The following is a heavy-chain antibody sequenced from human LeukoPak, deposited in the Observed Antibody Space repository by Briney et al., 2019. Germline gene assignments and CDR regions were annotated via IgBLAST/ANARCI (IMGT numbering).Heavy chain of an antibody. CDR2: MNPNSGNT. V-gene: IGHV1-8*01. D-gene: IGHD3-10*02. CDR3: ASVRGATGGAFDI. Sequence: ASVKVSCKASGYTFTSYDINWVRQATGQGLEWMGWMNPNSGNTGYAQKFQGRVTMTRNTSISTAYMELSSLRSEDTAVYYCASVRGATGGAFDIWGQGTMVTVSS. CDR1: GYTFTSYD. J-gene: IGHJ3*02.